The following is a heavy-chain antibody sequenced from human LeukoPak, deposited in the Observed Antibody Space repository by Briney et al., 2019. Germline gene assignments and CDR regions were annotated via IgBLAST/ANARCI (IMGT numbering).Heavy chain of an antibody. Sequence: PGGSLRLSCSASGFTFSNFPMHWVRQAPGKGLEYVSAISTDGGSTYYPDSVKGRFTIPRDNSKNTLYLQMSSLRAEDTAIYYCVKAIFFGSGSYYGYWGQGTLVTVSS. V-gene: IGHV3-64D*09. J-gene: IGHJ4*02. CDR3: VKAIFFGSGSYYGY. CDR2: ISTDGGST. CDR1: GFTFSNFP. D-gene: IGHD3-22*01.